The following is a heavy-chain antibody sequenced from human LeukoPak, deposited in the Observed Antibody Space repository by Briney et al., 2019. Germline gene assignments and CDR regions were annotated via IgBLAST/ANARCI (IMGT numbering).Heavy chain of an antibody. Sequence: SQTLSLTCAMSGDTVSRKSAGWNWIRQSPSRGLEWLARIDYRSTSYSGFLTSRITISPDTYKNQFSLHLDSVTPEDTAVYYCARGGLVRGSIDSLIAFDFWGQGTVVTVSS. CDR1: GDTVSRKSAG. J-gene: IGHJ3*01. D-gene: IGHD3-10*01. CDR2: IDYRSTSYS. CDR3: ARGGLVRGSIDSLIAFDF. V-gene: IGHV6-1*01.